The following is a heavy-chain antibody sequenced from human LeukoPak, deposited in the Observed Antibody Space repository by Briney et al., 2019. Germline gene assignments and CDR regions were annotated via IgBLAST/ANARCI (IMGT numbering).Heavy chain of an antibody. J-gene: IGHJ3*02. CDR3: AKNLVISGSYRKVGLGAFDI. Sequence: PGGSLRLSCAASGFIFSSYWMSWVRQAPGKGLEWVSAISGSGGSTYYADSVKGRFTISRDNSKNTLYLQMNSLRAEDTAVYYCAKNLVISGSYRKVGLGAFDIWGQGTMVTVSS. CDR1: GFIFSSYW. V-gene: IGHV3-23*01. D-gene: IGHD1-26*01. CDR2: ISGSGGST.